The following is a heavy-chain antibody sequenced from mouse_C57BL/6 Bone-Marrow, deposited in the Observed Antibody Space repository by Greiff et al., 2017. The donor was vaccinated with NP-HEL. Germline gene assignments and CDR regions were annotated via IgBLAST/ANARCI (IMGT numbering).Heavy chain of an antibody. CDR2: IDPETGGT. D-gene: IGHD1-1*01. CDR1: GYTFTDYE. V-gene: IGHV1-15*01. J-gene: IGHJ2*01. Sequence: QVQLQQSGAELVRPGASVTLSCKASGYTFTDYEMHWVKQTPVHGLEWIGAIDPETGGTAYNQKFKGKAILTADKSSSTAYMELRSLTSEDSAVYYCTRCGYYSAYYFDYWGQGTTLTVSS. CDR3: TRCGYYSAYYFDY.